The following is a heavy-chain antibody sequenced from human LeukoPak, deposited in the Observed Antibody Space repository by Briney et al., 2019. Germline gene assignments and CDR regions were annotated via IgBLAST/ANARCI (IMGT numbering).Heavy chain of an antibody. Sequence: GGSLRLSCAASGFTFTNAWMTWVRQAPGKGLEWVGRVKTKTDGGTIDYAAPVKGRFTISRDDSENTLFLQMDSLKIEDTAVYYCTTVSGGGDCYRYWGQGILVTVSS. CDR1: GFTFTNAW. D-gene: IGHD2-21*01. V-gene: IGHV3-15*01. CDR3: TTVSGGGDCYRY. J-gene: IGHJ4*02. CDR2: VKTKTDGGTI.